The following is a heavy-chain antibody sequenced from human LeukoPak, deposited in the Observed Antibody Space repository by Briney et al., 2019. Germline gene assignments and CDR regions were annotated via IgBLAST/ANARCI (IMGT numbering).Heavy chain of an antibody. CDR3: ARMGSSSYGDRWLDY. Sequence: SVKVSCKASGGTFISYAISWVRQAPGQGLEWMGGIIPIFGTANYAQKFQGRVTITADESTSTAYMELSSLRSEDTAVYYCARMGSSSYGDRWLDYWGQGTLVTVSS. CDR2: IIPIFGTA. J-gene: IGHJ4*02. CDR1: GGTFISYA. D-gene: IGHD5-18*01. V-gene: IGHV1-69*13.